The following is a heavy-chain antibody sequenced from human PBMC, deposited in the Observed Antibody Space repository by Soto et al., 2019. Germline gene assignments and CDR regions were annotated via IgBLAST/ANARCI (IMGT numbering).Heavy chain of an antibody. J-gene: IGHJ6*02. CDR2: TYYIGSP. D-gene: IGHD1-26*01. CDR3: XRAGGTVAAINFYGLDV. V-gene: IGHV4-31*03. CDR1: GDSISSGGSY. Sequence: PSETLSLTCTVSGDSISSGGSYWTWIRQHPGKGLEWIGYTYYIGSPYYNPSLQSRVTISVDTSKNQVSLKLSSVTAADTAVYYCXRAGGTVAAINFYGLDVWGQGTTVTVSS.